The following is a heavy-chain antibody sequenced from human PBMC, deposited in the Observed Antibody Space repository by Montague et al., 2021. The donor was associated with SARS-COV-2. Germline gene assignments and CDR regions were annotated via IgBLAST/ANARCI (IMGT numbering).Heavy chain of an antibody. D-gene: IGHD3-9*01. CDR1: GGSISSSSYY. J-gene: IGHJ4*02. V-gene: IGHV4-39*01. CDR3: ARPPGAPHDILTGTYRPVDDY. Sequence: SETLSLTCTVSGGSISSSSYYRGWIRQPPGKGLEWIGSIYYSGSTYYNPSLKSRVTISVDTSKNQFSLKLSSVTAADTAVYYCARPPGAPHDILTGTYRPVDDYWGRGTLVTVSS. CDR2: IYYSGST.